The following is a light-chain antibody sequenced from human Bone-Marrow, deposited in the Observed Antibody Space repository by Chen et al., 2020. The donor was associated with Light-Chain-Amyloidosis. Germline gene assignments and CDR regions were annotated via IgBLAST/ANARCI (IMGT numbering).Light chain of an antibody. V-gene: IGLV3-21*02. Sequence: SYVLTQPSSVAVAAGQTATIACGGNNIGSTSVHCYQQTPGQAPLLVVYDDSDRPSGIPERLSGSNSGNTATLTSSRVEAGDEADYYCQVWDRSSDRPVFGGGTKLTVL. CDR1: NIGSTS. CDR2: DDS. J-gene: IGLJ3*02. CDR3: QVWDRSSDRPV.